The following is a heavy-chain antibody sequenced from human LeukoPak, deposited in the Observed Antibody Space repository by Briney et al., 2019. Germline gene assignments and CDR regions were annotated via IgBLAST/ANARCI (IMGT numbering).Heavy chain of an antibody. CDR2: IYHTGST. J-gene: IGHJ4*02. CDR3: ARRGRNSSGWQDYL. V-gene: IGHV4-59*01. D-gene: IGHD6-25*01. Sequence: SETLSLTCTVSGGSISSYYWSWIRDPPGKGLEWIANIYHTGSTNYNPSLSSRVTISIDTAKNQFSLKLTSVTAADTAVYYCARRGRNSSGWQDYLWGQGTLVTVSS. CDR1: GGSISSYY.